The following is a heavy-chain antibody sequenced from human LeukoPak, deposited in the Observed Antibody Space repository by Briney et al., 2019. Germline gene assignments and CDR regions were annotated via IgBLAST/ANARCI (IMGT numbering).Heavy chain of an antibody. CDR1: GFTFSSYA. V-gene: IGHV3-33*08. CDR3: ARDIGAAGTYYFDY. D-gene: IGHD6-13*01. J-gene: IGHJ4*02. Sequence: GGSLRLSCAASGFTFSSYAMSWVRQAPGKGLEWVAVIWYDGSDKYYADSVKGRFTISRDNSKNTLYLQMNSLRAEDTAVYYCARDIGAAGTYYFDYWGQGTLVTVSS. CDR2: IWYDGSDK.